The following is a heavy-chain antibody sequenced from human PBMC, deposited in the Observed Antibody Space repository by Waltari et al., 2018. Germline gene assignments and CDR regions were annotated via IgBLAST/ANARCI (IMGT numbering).Heavy chain of an antibody. J-gene: IGHJ4*02. D-gene: IGHD4-17*01. CDR1: GGPIRGYY. CDR2: IYTSGNT. V-gene: IGHV4-4*07. CDR3: ARERRATVTTGGYFDC. Sequence: QVQLQESGPGLVKPSETLSLTCTVSGGPIRGYYWSWIRQPAGKGLEWVGRIYTSGNTIYNPSLKSRLTMSVDTSKNQFSLWLSSVTAADTAVYYCARERRATVTTGGYFDCWGQGTLVTVSS.